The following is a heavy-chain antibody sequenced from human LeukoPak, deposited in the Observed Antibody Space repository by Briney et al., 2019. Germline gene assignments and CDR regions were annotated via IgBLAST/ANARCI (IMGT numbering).Heavy chain of an antibody. CDR2: INHSGSA. D-gene: IGHD5-18*01. J-gene: IGHJ6*02. Sequence: SETLSLTCAVYGGSFSGYYWSWIRQPPGKGLEWIGEINHSGSANYNPSLKSRVTISVDTSKNQFSLKLSSVTAADTAVYYCARRGYSYGSYYGMDVWGQGTTVTVSS. CDR3: ARRGYSYGSYYGMDV. CDR1: GGSFSGYY. V-gene: IGHV4-34*01.